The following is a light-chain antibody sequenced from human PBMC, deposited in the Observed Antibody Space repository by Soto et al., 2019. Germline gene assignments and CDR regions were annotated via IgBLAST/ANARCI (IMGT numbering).Light chain of an antibody. CDR3: SSYAGSVL. CDR1: SSDVGGYDY. CDR2: EVN. V-gene: IGLV2-8*01. Sequence: ALTQPPSASGSPGQSVTISCTGTSSDVGGYDYVSWYQQHPGKAPKLMIYEVNKRPSGVPDRFSGSKSGNTASLTVSGLQAEDEADYYCSSYAGSVLFGGGTKLTVL. J-gene: IGLJ2*01.